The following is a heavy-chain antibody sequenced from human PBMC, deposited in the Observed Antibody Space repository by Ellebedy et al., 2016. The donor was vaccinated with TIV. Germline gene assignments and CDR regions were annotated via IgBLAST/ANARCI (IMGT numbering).Heavy chain of an antibody. J-gene: IGHJ4*02. CDR3: ARDSISYGLPLGY. CDR1: GYTFTNYG. V-gene: IGHV1-18*01. Sequence: AASVKVSCKASGYTFTNYGISWVRQAPGQGLEWMGWISAYNGKTKYAQKLQGRVTMTTDTSTSTAYMELRSLRSDDTAVYYCARDSISYGLPLGYWGQGTLVTVSS. CDR2: ISAYNGKT. D-gene: IGHD5-18*01.